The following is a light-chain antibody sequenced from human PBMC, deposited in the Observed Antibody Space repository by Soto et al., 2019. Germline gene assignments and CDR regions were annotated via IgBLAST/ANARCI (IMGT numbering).Light chain of an antibody. CDR3: QQFYSSPYT. Sequence: DIVMTQSPDSLAVSLGESATINCKSSQSVWFNSNNRNYLAWDQQKPGQAPKLLIYGASARESGVTERFSGSGSGADFTLTISSLQTEDVAVYYCQQFYSSPYTCGQGTKLQIK. V-gene: IGKV4-1*01. CDR1: QSVWFNSNNRNY. CDR2: GAS. J-gene: IGKJ2*01.